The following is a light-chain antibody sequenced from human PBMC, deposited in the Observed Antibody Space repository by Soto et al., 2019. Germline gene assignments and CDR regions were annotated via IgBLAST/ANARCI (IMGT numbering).Light chain of an antibody. V-gene: IGKV1-5*03. CDR2: KAS. CDR3: QQYLGYPWT. J-gene: IGKJ1*01. Sequence: DIQMTQSPSTLSASVGDRVTITCRASQSINSCLAWYQQKPGKAPKLLIYKASSLESGVPSRFSGSESGTEFTLTISSLQPDDFATYYCQQYLGYPWTFGRGTKVEV. CDR1: QSINSC.